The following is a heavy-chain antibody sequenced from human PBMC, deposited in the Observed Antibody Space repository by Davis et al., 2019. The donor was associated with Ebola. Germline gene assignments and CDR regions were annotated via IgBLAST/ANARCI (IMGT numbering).Heavy chain of an antibody. V-gene: IGHV1-8*01. Sequence: ASVKVSCKASGYTFTTYDIDWVRQATGQGLEWMGWMNPKTGNTGYAQKFQGRVTMTRDTSITTAYMELSSLTSEDTAVYYCAASTEVVTAIPPYYYGMDVWGKGTTVTVSS. CDR2: MNPKTGNT. D-gene: IGHD2-21*02. J-gene: IGHJ6*04. CDR3: AASTEVVTAIPPYYYGMDV. CDR1: GYTFTTYD.